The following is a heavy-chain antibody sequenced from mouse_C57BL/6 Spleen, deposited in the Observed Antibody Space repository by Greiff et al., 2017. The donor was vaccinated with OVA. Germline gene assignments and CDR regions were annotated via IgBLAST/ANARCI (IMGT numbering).Heavy chain of an antibody. CDR2: IYPRSGNT. Sequence: VQLQQSGAELARPGASVKLSCKASGYTFTSYGISWVKQSTGQGLEWIGEIYPRSGNTYYNEKFKGKATLTADKSSSTAYMELRSLTSEDSAVYFCAGYDYDRAWFAYWGQGTLVTVAA. J-gene: IGHJ3*01. CDR1: GYTFTSYG. CDR3: AGYDYDRAWFAY. V-gene: IGHV1-81*01. D-gene: IGHD2-4*01.